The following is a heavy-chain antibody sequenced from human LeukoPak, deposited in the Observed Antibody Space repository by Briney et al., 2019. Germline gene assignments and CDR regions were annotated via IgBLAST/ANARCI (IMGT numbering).Heavy chain of an antibody. CDR3: ARDTTTVVTPSIY. CDR1: GFTFSSYW. J-gene: IGHJ4*02. V-gene: IGHV3-7*01. CDR2: IKQDGSEK. D-gene: IGHD4-23*01. Sequence: GGSLRLSCAASGFTFSSYWMSWVRQAPGKGLEWVANIKQDGSEKYYVDSVKGRFTTSRDNAKNSLYLQMNSLRAEDTAVYYCARDTTTVVTPSIYWGQGTLVTVSS.